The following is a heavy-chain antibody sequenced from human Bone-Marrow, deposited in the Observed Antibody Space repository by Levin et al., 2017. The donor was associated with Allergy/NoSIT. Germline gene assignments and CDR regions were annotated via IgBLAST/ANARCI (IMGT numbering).Heavy chain of an antibody. D-gene: IGHD2-15*01. J-gene: IGHJ6*02. CDR3: ARGGGGCSGDGCLSNYYGMDV. Sequence: QSGGSLRLSCAASGFTFTSHWMQWVRQAPGKGPVWLSRINRDGGDTIYADSVRGRFTFSRDNAKNTVYLQMNSLRAEDTGVYYCARGGGGCSGDGCLSNYYGMDVWGHGTTVTVSS. CDR1: GFTFTSHW. CDR2: INRDGGDT. V-gene: IGHV3-74*01.